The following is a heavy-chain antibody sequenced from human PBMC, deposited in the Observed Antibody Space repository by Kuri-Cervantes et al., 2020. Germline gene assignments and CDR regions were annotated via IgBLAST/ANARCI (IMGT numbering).Heavy chain of an antibody. D-gene: IGHD2-2*01. CDR2: NSCGSSI. J-gene: IGHJ4*02. Sequence: NSCGSSIYYADSVKGRFTISRDNAKNSLYLQMSSLRAEDTALYYCAKSGSVVPAAPIDYWGQGTLVTVSS. CDR3: AKSGSVVPAAPIDY. V-gene: IGHV3-11*01.